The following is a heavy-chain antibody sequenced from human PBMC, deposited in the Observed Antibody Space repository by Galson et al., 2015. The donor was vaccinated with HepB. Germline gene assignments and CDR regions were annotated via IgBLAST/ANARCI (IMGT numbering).Heavy chain of an antibody. J-gene: IGHJ6*02. D-gene: IGHD3-10*01. CDR1: GFTVSSNY. Sequence: SLRLSCAASGFTVSSNYMSWVRQAPGKGLEWVSVIYSGGSTYYADSVKGRFTISRDNSKNTLYLQMNSLRAEDTAVYYCARDPVYYGSGRGLYDMDVWGQGTTVTVSS. V-gene: IGHV3-66*01. CDR3: ARDPVYYGSGRGLYDMDV. CDR2: IYSGGST.